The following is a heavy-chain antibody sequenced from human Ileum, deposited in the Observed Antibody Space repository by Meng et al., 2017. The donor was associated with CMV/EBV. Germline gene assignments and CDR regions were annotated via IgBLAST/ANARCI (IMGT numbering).Heavy chain of an antibody. D-gene: IGHD1-14*01. J-gene: IGHJ6*02. V-gene: IGHV3-30*02. CDR2: ILYDGTNK. CDR3: QPGASRPPTRYYGVGV. Sequence: GESLKISCIVSGFTFGSFDMHWVRQTPAKGLEWVAYILYDGTNKNYADSVRGRFTISRDSSKKTLYLQMNDLRPEGTGVYYCQPGASRPPTRYYGVGVWGQGTTVTVSS. CDR1: GFTFGSFD.